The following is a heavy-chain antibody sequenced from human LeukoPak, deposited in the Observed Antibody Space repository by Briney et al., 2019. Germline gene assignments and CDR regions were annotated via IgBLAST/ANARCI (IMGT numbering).Heavy chain of an antibody. CDR1: GFTFSTYA. J-gene: IGHJ6*02. V-gene: IGHV3-23*01. CDR2: ISGSGDGT. D-gene: IGHD1-26*01. CDR3: TKDGAGTYYGMDV. Sequence: GGSLRLSCAASGFTFSTYAMSWVRQAPGKGLEWVSAISGSGDGTYDAVSVKGRFTISRDNSKNTMYLQMKSLRAEDTAIYYCTKDGAGTYYGMDVWGQGTTVTVSS.